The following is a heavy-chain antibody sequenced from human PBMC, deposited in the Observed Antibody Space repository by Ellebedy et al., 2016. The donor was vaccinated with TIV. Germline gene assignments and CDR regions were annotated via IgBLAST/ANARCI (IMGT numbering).Heavy chain of an antibody. CDR1: GFTFSSYA. CDR2: ISYDGSNK. V-gene: IGHV3-30-3*01. J-gene: IGHJ4*02. Sequence: GESLKISCAASGFTFSSYAMHWVRQAPGKGLEWVAVISYDGSNKYYADSVKGRFTISRDNSKYSLYLQMNSLRDEDTAVYYCAAGYSGGLYGIDYWGQGTLVIVSS. D-gene: IGHD6-19*01. CDR3: AAGYSGGLYGIDY.